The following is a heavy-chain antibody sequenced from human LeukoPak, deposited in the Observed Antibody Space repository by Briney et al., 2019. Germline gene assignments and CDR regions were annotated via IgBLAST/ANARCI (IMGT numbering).Heavy chain of an antibody. CDR1: GGSINSYY. Sequence: SETLSLTCTVSGGSINSYYWSWIRQPPGKGLEWIGSIYHSGSTYYNPSLKSRVTISVDTSTNQFSLKLSSVTAADTAVYYCARTTVAGPFDYWGQGTLVTVSS. V-gene: IGHV4-59*08. CDR3: ARTTVAGPFDY. D-gene: IGHD6-19*01. J-gene: IGHJ4*02. CDR2: IYHSGST.